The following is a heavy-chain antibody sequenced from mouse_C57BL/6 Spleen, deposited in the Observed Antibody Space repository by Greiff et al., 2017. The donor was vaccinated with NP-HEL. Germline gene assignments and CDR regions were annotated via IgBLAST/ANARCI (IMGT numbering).Heavy chain of an antibody. V-gene: IGHV5-16*01. J-gene: IGHJ4*01. CDR3: ARDSYDYSYAMDY. Sequence: EVKVEESEGGLVQPGSSMKLSCTASGFTFSDYYMAWVRQVPEKGLEWVANINYDGSSTYYLDSLKSRFIISRDNAKNILYLQMSSLKSEDTATYYCARDSYDYSYAMDYWGQGTSVTVSS. D-gene: IGHD2-4*01. CDR2: INYDGSST. CDR1: GFTFSDYY.